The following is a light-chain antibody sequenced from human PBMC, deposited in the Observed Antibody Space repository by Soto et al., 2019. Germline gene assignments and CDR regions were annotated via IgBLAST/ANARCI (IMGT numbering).Light chain of an antibody. Sequence: EIVLTQSPATLSLSPGERATLSCGASQSISSGYLAWYQQKPGLAPRLLISDASRRAAGIPDRFSGSGSGKDFSLTISRLEPEDFAVYYCQQYDRSITFGQGTRLEIK. CDR3: QQYDRSIT. CDR2: DAS. CDR1: QSISSGY. J-gene: IGKJ5*01. V-gene: IGKV3D-20*01.